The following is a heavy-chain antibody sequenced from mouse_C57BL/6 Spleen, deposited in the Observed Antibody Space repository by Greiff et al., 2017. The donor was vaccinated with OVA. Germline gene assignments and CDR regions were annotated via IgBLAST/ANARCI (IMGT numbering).Heavy chain of an antibody. J-gene: IGHJ4*01. CDR2: ISSGSSTI. CDR1: GFTFSDYG. V-gene: IGHV5-17*01. Sequence: DVHLVESGGGLVKPGGSLKLSCAASGFTFSDYGMHWVRQAPEKGLEWVAYISSGSSTIYYADTVKGRFTISRDNAKNTLFLQMTSLRSEDTAMYYCARNKRRNYAMDYWGQGTSVTVSS. CDR3: ARNKRRNYAMDY.